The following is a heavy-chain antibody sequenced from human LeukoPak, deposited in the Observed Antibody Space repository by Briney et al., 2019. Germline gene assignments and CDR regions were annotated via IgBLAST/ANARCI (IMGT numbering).Heavy chain of an antibody. CDR2: ISGSGGST. J-gene: IGHJ5*02. Sequence: GGSLRLSCAASGFTFSNYAMSWVRQAPGKGLEWVSAISGSGGSTYYADSVKGRFTISRDNSKNSLYLQMNSLRAEDTAVYYCARDRSSSGSFWFDPWGQGTLVTVSS. CDR3: ARDRSSSGSFWFDP. D-gene: IGHD6-19*01. V-gene: IGHV3-23*01. CDR1: GFTFSNYA.